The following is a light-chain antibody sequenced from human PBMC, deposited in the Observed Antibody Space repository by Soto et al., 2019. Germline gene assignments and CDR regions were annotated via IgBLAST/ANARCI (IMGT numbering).Light chain of an antibody. CDR3: QQYGSSPLT. CDR1: QSVSSSY. CDR2: GAS. Sequence: EIVLTQSPGTLSLSPGERATLSCRASQSVSSSYLAWYQQKPGQAPRVLIYGASSRATGIPYRFSGSGSGTDFTLTISRLQPEDFAVYYCQQYGSSPLTFGGGTKVDI. V-gene: IGKV3-20*01. J-gene: IGKJ4*01.